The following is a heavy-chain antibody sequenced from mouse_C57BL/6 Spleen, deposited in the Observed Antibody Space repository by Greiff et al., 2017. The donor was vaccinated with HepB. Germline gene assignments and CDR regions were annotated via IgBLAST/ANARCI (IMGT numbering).Heavy chain of an antibody. J-gene: IGHJ4*01. CDR2: IYPGSGST. D-gene: IGHD1-1*01. Sequence: QVQLQQPGAELVKPGASVKMSCKASGYTFTSYWITWVKQRPGQGLEWIGDIYPGSGSTNYNEKFKSKATLTVDTSSSTAYMQLSSLTSEDSAVYYCARSTTVPRYAMDYWGQGTSVTVSS. CDR1: GYTFTSYW. V-gene: IGHV1-55*01. CDR3: ARSTTVPRYAMDY.